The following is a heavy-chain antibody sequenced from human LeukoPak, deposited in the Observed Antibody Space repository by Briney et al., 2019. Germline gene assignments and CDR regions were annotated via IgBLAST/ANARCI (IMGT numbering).Heavy chain of an antibody. CDR1: GFNFIDYA. Sequence: GGSLRLSCSASGFNFIDYAMHWVRQVPGKGLEYVSGTSTDGTNTHYADSVKGRFTMSRDNSKNTLFLQMASLRAEDTAGYYCVKGLGDSTGYYNGLHIWGQGTMVTVSS. CDR3: VKGLGDSTGYYNGLHI. D-gene: IGHD3-22*01. CDR2: TSTDGTNT. J-gene: IGHJ3*02. V-gene: IGHV3-64D*06.